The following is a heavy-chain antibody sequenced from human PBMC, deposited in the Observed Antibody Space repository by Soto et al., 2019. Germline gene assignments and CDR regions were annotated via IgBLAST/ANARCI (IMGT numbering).Heavy chain of an antibody. CDR3: ARGAYCSGGSCFDY. V-gene: IGHV3-53*01. CDR2: IYSGGST. CDR1: GFTVSSNY. Sequence: PGGSLRLSCAASGFTVSSNYMSWVRQAPGKGLEWVSVIYSGGSTYYADSVKGRFTISRDNSKNTLYLQMNSLRAEDTAVYYCARGAYCSGGSCFDYWGQGTLVTVSS. J-gene: IGHJ4*02. D-gene: IGHD2-15*01.